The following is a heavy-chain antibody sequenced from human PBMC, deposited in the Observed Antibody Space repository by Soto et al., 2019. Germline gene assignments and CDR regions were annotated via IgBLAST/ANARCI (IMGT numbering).Heavy chain of an antibody. CDR2: ISSSSSTI. Sequence: HPAGSLGLSCAASGLTFSIYCMTWARQAPGKGLEWVSYISSSSSTIYYADSVEGRFTISRDNAKNSLYLQMNSLRDEDTAVYYCAGYCSGGSGPLHTDEYYYGMDVRGQRTTVTVSS. CDR1: GLTFSIYC. D-gene: IGHD2-15*01. V-gene: IGHV3-48*02. J-gene: IGHJ6*02. CDR3: AGYCSGGSGPLHTDEYYYGMDV.